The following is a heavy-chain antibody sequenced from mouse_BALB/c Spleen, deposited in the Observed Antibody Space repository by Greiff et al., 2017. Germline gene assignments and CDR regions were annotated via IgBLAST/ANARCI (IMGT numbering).Heavy chain of an antibody. CDR1: GFTFSSYA. CDR2: ISSGGSYT. V-gene: IGHV5-9-3*01. J-gene: IGHJ3*01. CDR3: ARRDSFSY. Sequence: EVKLVESGGGLVKPGGSLKLSCAASGFTFSSYAMSWVRQTPEKRLEWVATISSGGSYTYYPDSVKGRFTISRDNAKNTLYLQMSSLRSEDTAMYYCARRDSFSYWGQGTLVTVSA.